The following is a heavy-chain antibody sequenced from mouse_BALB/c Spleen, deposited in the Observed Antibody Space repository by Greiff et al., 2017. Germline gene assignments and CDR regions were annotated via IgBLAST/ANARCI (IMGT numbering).Heavy chain of an antibody. D-gene: IGHD3-1*01. CDR3: ARSGLHGAMDY. V-gene: IGHV3-2*02. CDR2: ISYSGST. J-gene: IGHJ4*01. CDR1: GYSITSDYA. Sequence: EVKLLESGPGLVKPSQSLSLTCTVTGYSITSDYAWNWIRQFPGNKLEWMGYISYSGSTSYNPSLKSRISITRDTSKNQFFLQLNSVTTEDTATYYCARSGLHGAMDYWGQGTSVTVSS.